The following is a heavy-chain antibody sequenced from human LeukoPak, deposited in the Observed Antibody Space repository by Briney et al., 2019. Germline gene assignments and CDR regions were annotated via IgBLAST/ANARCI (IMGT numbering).Heavy chain of an antibody. V-gene: IGHV4-34*01. J-gene: IGHJ5*02. Sequence: SETLSLTCAVYGGSFSGYYWSWIRQPPGKGLEWIGEINHSGSTNYNPSLKSRVTISVDTSKNQFSLKLSSVTAADTAVYYCAGTPKYSSSWYEGRDNWFDPWGQGTLVTVSS. CDR2: INHSGST. D-gene: IGHD6-13*01. CDR3: AGTPKYSSSWYEGRDNWFDP. CDR1: GGSFSGYY.